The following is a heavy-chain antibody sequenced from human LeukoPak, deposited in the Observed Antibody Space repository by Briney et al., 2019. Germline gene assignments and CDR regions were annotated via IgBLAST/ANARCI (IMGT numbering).Heavy chain of an antibody. J-gene: IGHJ6*03. CDR2: IRQDGSEK. CDR3: VRGCGRSSCQYYLDV. V-gene: IGHV3-7*01. CDR1: EIIFSTYW. Sequence: PGESLSLSCAASEIIFSTYWMSWGRQAPGKGLEWVATIRQDGSEKHHVDPVRGRFTISRDNAKNSLYLLMNNLRVEDTAVYYCVRGCGRSSCQYYLDVWGKGTMVTVSS. D-gene: IGHD6-13*01.